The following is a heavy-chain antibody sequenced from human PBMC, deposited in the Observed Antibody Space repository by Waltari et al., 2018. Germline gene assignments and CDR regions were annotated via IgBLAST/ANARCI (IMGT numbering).Heavy chain of an antibody. D-gene: IGHD2-15*01. V-gene: IGHV4-38-2*01. CDR3: ARYGYGGNVDY. Sequence: QVQLQESGPGLVKPSETLSLTCAVSGYSISSGYYWGWIRQPPGKGLEWLGSIYQSGSTYDNPSLKRRGTISVDTAKNQFALKLSSVTAADTAVYYWARYGYGGNVDYWGQGTLVTVSS. J-gene: IGHJ4*02. CDR1: GYSISSGYY. CDR2: IYQSGST.